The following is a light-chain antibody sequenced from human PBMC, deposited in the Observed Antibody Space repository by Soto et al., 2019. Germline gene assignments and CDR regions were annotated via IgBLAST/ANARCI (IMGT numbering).Light chain of an antibody. Sequence: QSALTQPPSASGSPGQSVTISCTGTSSDVGGYNYVSWYQQHPGKAPKVMIYEVNKRPSGVPDRFSGSKSGNTASLTGSGLQAEDEADYFCKSYTGINNGVFGGGTKLTVL. V-gene: IGLV2-8*01. CDR2: EVN. J-gene: IGLJ3*02. CDR1: SSDVGGYNY. CDR3: KSYTGINNGV.